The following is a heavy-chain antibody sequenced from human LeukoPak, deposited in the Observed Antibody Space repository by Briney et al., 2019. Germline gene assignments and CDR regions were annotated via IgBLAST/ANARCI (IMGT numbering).Heavy chain of an antibody. J-gene: IGHJ4*02. CDR1: GFTFSSYA. CDR3: ARDPTGGTFDY. CDR2: ISGSGGST. Sequence: GGSLRLSCAASGFTFSSYAMSWVRQAPGKGLEWVSAISGSGGSTYYADSVKGRFTISRDNSKNTLYLQMNSLTAEDTAVYYCARDPTGGTFDYWGQGTLVTVSS. D-gene: IGHD3-16*01. V-gene: IGHV3-23*01.